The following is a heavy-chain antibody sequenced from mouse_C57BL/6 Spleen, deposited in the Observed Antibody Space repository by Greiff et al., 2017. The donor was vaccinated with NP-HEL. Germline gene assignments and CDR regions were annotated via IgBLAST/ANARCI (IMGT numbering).Heavy chain of an antibody. CDR1: GFTFSDYG. J-gene: IGHJ2*01. V-gene: IGHV5-15*01. D-gene: IGHD2-3*01. Sequence: EVQLVESGGGLVQPGGSLKLSCAASGFTFSDYGMAWVRQAPRKGPEWVAFISNLAYSIYYADTVTGRFTISRENAKNTLYLEMSSLRSEDTAMYYCARLYDGYPYYFDYWGQGTTLTVSS. CDR2: ISNLAYSI. CDR3: ARLYDGYPYYFDY.